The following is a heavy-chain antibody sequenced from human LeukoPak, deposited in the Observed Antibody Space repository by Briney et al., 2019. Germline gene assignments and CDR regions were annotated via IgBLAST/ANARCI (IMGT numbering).Heavy chain of an antibody. J-gene: IGHJ4*02. CDR3: ASLASAEVVTPPDY. Sequence: SETLSLTCTVSGGSISSYYWSWLRQPAGKGLEWIGRIYTSGSTNYNPSLTSRVTMSVDTSKNQFSLKLSSVTAADTAVYYCASLASAEVVTPPDYWGQGTLVTVSS. CDR1: GGSISSYY. CDR2: IYTSGST. V-gene: IGHV4-4*07. D-gene: IGHD4-23*01.